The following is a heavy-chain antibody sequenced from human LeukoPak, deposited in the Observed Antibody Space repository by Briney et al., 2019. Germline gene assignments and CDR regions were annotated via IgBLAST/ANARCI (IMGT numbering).Heavy chain of an antibody. J-gene: IGHJ4*01. CDR1: GFTFSNYG. D-gene: IGHD2-15*01. CDR2: ISYGETET. Sequence: GGPLRLSCEPPGFTFSNYGFHWVRQPPGKGLEWVAFISYGETETHYADSVQGRFIISRDDSKNTLFLQMNSLRDEDTAIYFCAKVHGWGRQLGYYFDYWGHGTLVTVSS. CDR3: AKVHGWGRQLGYYFDY. V-gene: IGHV3-30*02.